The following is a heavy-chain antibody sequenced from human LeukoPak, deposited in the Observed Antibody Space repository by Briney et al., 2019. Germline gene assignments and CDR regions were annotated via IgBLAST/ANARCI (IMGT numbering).Heavy chain of an antibody. CDR3: ARDEQDSSSWYARWFDP. CDR2: IIPIFGTA. Sequence: ASMKVSCKASGGTFSSYTISWVRQAPGQGLEWMGGIIPIFGTAHYAQTFQGRVTITADESTSTAYMELSSLRSEDTAVYYCARDEQDSSSWYARWFDPWAREPWSPSPQ. V-gene: IGHV1-69*13. J-gene: IGHJ5*02. D-gene: IGHD6-13*01. CDR1: GGTFSSYT.